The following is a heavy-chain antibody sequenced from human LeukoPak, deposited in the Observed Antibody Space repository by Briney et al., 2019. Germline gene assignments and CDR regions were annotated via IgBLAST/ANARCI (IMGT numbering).Heavy chain of an antibody. CDR2: INSDGSST. CDR3: ARKAGGYSYGPLDY. J-gene: IGHJ4*02. CDR1: GFTFSSYW. D-gene: IGHD5-18*01. Sequence: GGSLRLSCAASGFTFSSYWMHWVRQAPGNGLVWVSRINSDGSSTSYADSVKGRFTISRDNAKNTLYLQMNSLRAEDTAVYYCARKAGGYSYGPLDYWGQGTLVTVSS. V-gene: IGHV3-74*01.